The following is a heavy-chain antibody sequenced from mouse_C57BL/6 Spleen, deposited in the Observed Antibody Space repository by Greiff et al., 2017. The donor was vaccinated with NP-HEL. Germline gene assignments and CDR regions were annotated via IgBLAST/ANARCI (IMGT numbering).Heavy chain of an antibody. Sequence: DVKLMESGGGLVKPGGSLKLSCAASGFTFSSYAMSWVRQTPEKRLEWVATISDGGSYTYYPDNVKGRFTISRDNAKNNLYLQMSHLKSEDTAMYYCARVRYYYFDYWGQGTTLTVSS. CDR1: GFTFSSYA. J-gene: IGHJ2*01. CDR3: ARVRYYYFDY. CDR2: ISDGGSYT. V-gene: IGHV5-4*03.